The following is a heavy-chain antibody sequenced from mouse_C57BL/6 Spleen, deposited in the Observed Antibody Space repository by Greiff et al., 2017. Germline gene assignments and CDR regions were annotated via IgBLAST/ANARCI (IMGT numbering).Heavy chain of an antibody. J-gene: IGHJ3*01. CDR3: ARGSGLWFAY. D-gene: IGHD2-13*01. Sequence: QVQLKQSGAELVMPGASVKLSCKASGYTFTSYWMHWVKQRPGQGLEWIGEIDPSDSNTNYNQKFKGKSTLTVAKSSSTAYMQLSSLTSEDSAVYYCARGSGLWFAYWGQGTLVTVSA. V-gene: IGHV1-69*01. CDR1: GYTFTSYW. CDR2: IDPSDSNT.